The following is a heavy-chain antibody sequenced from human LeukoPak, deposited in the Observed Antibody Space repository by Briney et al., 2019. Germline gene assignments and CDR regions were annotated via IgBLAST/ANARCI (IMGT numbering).Heavy chain of an antibody. CDR1: GGSISSFY. V-gene: IGHV4-59*01. CDR3: ASGYCGGDCYSDYYYYGMDV. J-gene: IGHJ6*02. Sequence: PSETLSLTCTVSGGSISSFYWSWIRQPPGKGLEWIGYFHYSGSTNYNPSLKSRVTISVDTSKNQIFLKLSSVTAADTAVYYCASGYCGGDCYSDYYYYGMDVWGQGTTVTVSS. D-gene: IGHD2-21*02. CDR2: FHYSGST.